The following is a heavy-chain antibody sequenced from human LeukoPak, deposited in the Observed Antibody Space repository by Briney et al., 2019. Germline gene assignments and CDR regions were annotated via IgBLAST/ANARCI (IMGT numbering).Heavy chain of an antibody. J-gene: IGHJ5*02. CDR1: SASISTYY. V-gene: IGHV4-4*07. Sequence: SETLSLTCTVSSASISTYYWSWIRQPAGKGLEWIGRIYTSGSTNYNPSLKSRVTISVDTSKNQFSLKLSSVTAADTAVYYCARGPAGTVWFDPWGQGTLVTVSS. D-gene: IGHD6-19*01. CDR2: IYTSGST. CDR3: ARGPAGTVWFDP.